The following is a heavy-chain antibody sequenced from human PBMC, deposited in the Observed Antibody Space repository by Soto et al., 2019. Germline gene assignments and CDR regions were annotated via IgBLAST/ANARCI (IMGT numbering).Heavy chain of an antibody. CDR3: ARRYCGGDCLYYYYGMDV. J-gene: IGHJ6*02. CDR2: INPNSGGT. D-gene: IGHD2-21*02. V-gene: IGHV1-2*04. CDR1: GYTFTGYY. Sequence: GASAKVSCKASGYTFTGYYMHWVRQAPGQGLEWMGWINPNSGGTNYAQKFQGWVTMTRDTSTSTVYMELSSLRSEDTAVYYCARRYCGGDCLYYYYGMDVWGQGTTVTVSS.